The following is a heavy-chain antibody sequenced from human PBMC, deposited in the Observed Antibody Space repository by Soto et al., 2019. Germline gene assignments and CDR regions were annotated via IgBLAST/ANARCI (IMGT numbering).Heavy chain of an antibody. J-gene: IGHJ5*02. CDR1: GGSISSYY. V-gene: IGHV4-59*01. CDR2: IYYSGST. D-gene: IGHD3-3*01. CDR3: ARLYYDFWSGYSNRFDP. Sequence: SETLSLTCTVSGGSISSYYWSWIRQPPGKGLEWIGYIYYSGSTNYNPSLKSRVTISVDTSKNQFSLKLSSVTAADPAVYYCARLYYDFWSGYSNRFDPWGQGTLVTVSS.